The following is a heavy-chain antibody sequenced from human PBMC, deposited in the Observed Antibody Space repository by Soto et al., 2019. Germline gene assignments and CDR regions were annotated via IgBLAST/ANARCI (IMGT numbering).Heavy chain of an antibody. J-gene: IGHJ5*02. CDR1: GGSISSGGYY. CDR2: IYYSGST. Sequence: SETLSLTCTVSGGSISSGGYYWSWIRQHPGKGLEWIGYIYYSGSTYYNPSLKSRVTISVDTSKNQFSLKLSSVTAADTAVYYCARARSPGVDPWGQGTMVTVYS. V-gene: IGHV4-31*03. D-gene: IGHD1-26*01. CDR3: ARARSPGVDP.